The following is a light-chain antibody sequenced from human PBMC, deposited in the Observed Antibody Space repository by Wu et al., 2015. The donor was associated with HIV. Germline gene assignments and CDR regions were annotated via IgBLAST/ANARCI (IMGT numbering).Light chain of an antibody. CDR1: QSLNNW. Sequence: DIQMAQSPSTLSAFVGDRVTITCRASQSLNNWSAWYQQKPGKAPKLLIYKASSLESGVPSRFSGGGSGTEFTLTISSLQPEDSATYHCQHYNGYPITFGGGTKVEIK. J-gene: IGKJ4*01. CDR2: KAS. V-gene: IGKV1-5*03. CDR3: QHYNGYPIT.